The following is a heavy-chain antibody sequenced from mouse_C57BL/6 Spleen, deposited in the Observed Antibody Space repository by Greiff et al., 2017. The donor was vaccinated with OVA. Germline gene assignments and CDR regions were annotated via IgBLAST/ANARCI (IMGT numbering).Heavy chain of an antibody. CDR3: TTGGSYPYWYVDV. D-gene: IGHD1-1*02. J-gene: IGHJ1*03. CDR2: IDPEDGDP. CDR1: GFNIQDYY. V-gene: IGHV14-1*01. Sequence: EVQLQQSGAELVRPGASVKLSCTASGFNIQDYYMHWVTQRPEQGLEWIGRIDPEDGDPEYAPKFQGKATMTADTSSNTAYLQLSSLTSEDTAVYYCTTGGSYPYWYVDVWGTGTTVTVSS.